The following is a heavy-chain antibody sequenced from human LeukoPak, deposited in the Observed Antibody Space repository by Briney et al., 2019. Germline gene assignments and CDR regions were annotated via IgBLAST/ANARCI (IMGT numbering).Heavy chain of an antibody. CDR1: GFTSTSSA. CDR3: AADNEYTRYYYYGMDV. J-gene: IGHJ6*02. CDR2: IVVGSANT. D-gene: IGHD2-2*02. V-gene: IGHV1-58*01. Sequence: GTSVKVSCMASGFTSTSSAVHWVRQARGQRLEWIGWIVVGSANTNYAQKFQERVTITRAMSTSTAYMELSNLRSEDTAVYYCAADNEYTRYYYYGMDVWGQGTTVTVSS.